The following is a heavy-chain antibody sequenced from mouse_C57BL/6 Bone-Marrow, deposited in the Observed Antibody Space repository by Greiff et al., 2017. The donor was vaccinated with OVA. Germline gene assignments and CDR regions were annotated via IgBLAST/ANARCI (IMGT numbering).Heavy chain of an antibody. Sequence: VQLQQPGAELVRPGSSVKLSCKASGYTFTSYWMHWVKQRPIQGLEWIGNIDPSDSETHYNQKFKDKATLTVDKSSSTAYMQLSSLTSEDSAVYYCARIIYDGYPAWFAYWGQGTLVTVSA. J-gene: IGHJ3*01. V-gene: IGHV1-52*01. CDR2: IDPSDSET. CDR1: GYTFTSYW. D-gene: IGHD2-3*01. CDR3: ARIIYDGYPAWFAY.